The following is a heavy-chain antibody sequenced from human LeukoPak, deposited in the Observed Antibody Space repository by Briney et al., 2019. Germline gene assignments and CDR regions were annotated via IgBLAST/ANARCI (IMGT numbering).Heavy chain of an antibody. V-gene: IGHV4-39*01. Sequence: SETLSLTCTVSGGSISSSSYYCGWIRQPPGKGLEWIGSIYYSGSTYYNPSLKSRVTISIDTSKNQVSLKMSSVTAADTAVYYCAKNGGYGLIDYWGQGTLVTVSS. D-gene: IGHD6-25*01. J-gene: IGHJ4*01. CDR3: AKNGGYGLIDY. CDR1: GGSISSSSYY. CDR2: IYYSGST.